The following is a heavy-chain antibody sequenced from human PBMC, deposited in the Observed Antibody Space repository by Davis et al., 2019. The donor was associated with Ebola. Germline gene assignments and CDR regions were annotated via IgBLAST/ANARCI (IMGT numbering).Heavy chain of an antibody. CDR1: GGSFSGYY. CDR2: MDHSGNT. V-gene: IGHV4-34*01. Sequence: GSLRLSCAVHGGSFSGYYWSWIRQPPGKGLEWIGEMDHSGNTNYNPSLKSRVTISIDTSKKQISLNLTSVTAAGTTVYYCARGQSGSDYSLWQYWGQGTLVTVSS. CDR3: ARGQSGSDYSLWQY. J-gene: IGHJ4*02. D-gene: IGHD3-10*01.